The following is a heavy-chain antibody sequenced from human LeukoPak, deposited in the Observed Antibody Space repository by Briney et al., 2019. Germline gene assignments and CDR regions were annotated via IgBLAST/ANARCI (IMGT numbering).Heavy chain of an antibody. CDR3: AKVSNSWYNYFDF. Sequence: ASVKVSCKASGYTFTSYDINWVRQATGQGLEWIGWMNPNSGNTAYAQKFQGRVAMTRNTAISTAYMELSGLRSEDTAVYYCAKVSNSWYNYFDFWGQGALVTVSS. CDR1: GYTFTSYD. CDR2: MNPNSGNT. V-gene: IGHV1-8*01. D-gene: IGHD6-13*01. J-gene: IGHJ4*02.